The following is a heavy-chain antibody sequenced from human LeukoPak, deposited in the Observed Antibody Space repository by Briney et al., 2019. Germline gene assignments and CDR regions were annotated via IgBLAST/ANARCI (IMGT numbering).Heavy chain of an antibody. Sequence: PGGSLRLSCAASGFTFSDYYMSWIRQAPGKGLEWISYISSSGTTIYYADSVKGRLTISRDNAKNSLFLQLNSLRAEDTAVYYCARDTGFSGTKYPDYWGQGTLVTVSS. D-gene: IGHD1-26*01. V-gene: IGHV3-11*04. CDR1: GFTFSDYY. CDR3: ARDTGFSGTKYPDY. J-gene: IGHJ4*02. CDR2: ISSSGTTI.